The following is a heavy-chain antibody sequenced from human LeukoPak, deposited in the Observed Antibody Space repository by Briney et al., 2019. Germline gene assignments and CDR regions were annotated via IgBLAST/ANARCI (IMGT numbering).Heavy chain of an antibody. J-gene: IGHJ4*02. CDR2: IYYSGST. V-gene: IGHV4-39*07. CDR3: ARDLNSSSWYGFGFDY. Sequence: SETLSLTCTVSGGSISSSSYYWGWIRQPPGKGLEWIGSIYYSGSTYYNPSPKSRVTISVDTSKNQFSLKLSSVTAADTAVYYCARDLNSSSWYGFGFDYWGQGTLVTVSS. D-gene: IGHD6-13*01. CDR1: GGSISSSSYY.